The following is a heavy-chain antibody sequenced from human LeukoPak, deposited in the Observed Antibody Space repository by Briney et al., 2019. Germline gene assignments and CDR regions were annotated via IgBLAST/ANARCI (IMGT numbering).Heavy chain of an antibody. CDR2: INPNSGGT. Sequence: ASVKVSCKASGYTFTGYYMHRVRQPPGQGLEWMGWINPNSGGTNYAQKFQGRVTMTRDTSISTAYMELSRLRSDDTAVYYCARPIGSGSYYFAFDIWGQGTMVTVSS. V-gene: IGHV1-2*02. CDR1: GYTFTGYY. D-gene: IGHD3-10*01. J-gene: IGHJ3*02. CDR3: ARPIGSGSYYFAFDI.